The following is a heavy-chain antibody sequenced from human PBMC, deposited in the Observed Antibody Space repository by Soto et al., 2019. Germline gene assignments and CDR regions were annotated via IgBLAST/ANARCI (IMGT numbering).Heavy chain of an antibody. Sequence: GESLKISCKGSGYSFTSYWIGWVRQMPGKGLEWMGIIYPGDSDTRYSPSFQGQVTISADKSISTAYLQWSSLKASDTAMYYCARPGRDYYDSSGYFLGHDGLDIWGQGTMVTVSS. CDR2: IYPGDSDT. CDR3: ARPGRDYYDSSGYFLGHDGLDI. J-gene: IGHJ3*02. D-gene: IGHD3-22*01. CDR1: GYSFTSYW. V-gene: IGHV5-51*01.